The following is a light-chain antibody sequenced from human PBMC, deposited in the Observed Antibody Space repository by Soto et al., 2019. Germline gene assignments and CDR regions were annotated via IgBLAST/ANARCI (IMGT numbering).Light chain of an antibody. CDR3: QHYDNYPLT. J-gene: IGKJ4*01. V-gene: IGKV1-5*03. Sequence: DIQMTQSPSTLSAYVGDRVTITCRASQSISSWLAWYQQKPGKAPKLLIYKASSLESGVPSRFSGSGSGTEFTLTISSLQPDDFATYYCQHYDNYPLTFGGGTKVDVK. CDR2: KAS. CDR1: QSISSW.